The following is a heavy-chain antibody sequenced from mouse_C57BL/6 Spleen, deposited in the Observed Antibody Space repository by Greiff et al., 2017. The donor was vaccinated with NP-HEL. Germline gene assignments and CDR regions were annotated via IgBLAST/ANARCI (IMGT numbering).Heavy chain of an antibody. D-gene: IGHD2-5*01. J-gene: IGHJ1*03. CDR1: GYSITSGYY. Sequence: DVQLQESGPGLVKPSQSLSLTCSVTGYSITSGYYWNWIRQFPGNKLEWMGYISYDGSNNYNPYLKNRISITRDTSKNQFFLKLNSVTTEDTATYYCAREEVTAYFDVWGTGTTVTVSS. CDR3: AREEVTAYFDV. CDR2: ISYDGSN. V-gene: IGHV3-6*01.